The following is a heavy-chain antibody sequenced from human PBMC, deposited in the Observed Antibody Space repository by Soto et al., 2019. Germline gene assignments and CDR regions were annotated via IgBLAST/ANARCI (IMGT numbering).Heavy chain of an antibody. CDR3: ARGPGIVGATSYFDY. D-gene: IGHD1-26*01. Sequence: SETLSLTCTVSGGSISSGGYYWSWIRQHPGKGLEWIGYIYYSGSTYYNPSLKSRVTISVDTSKNQFSLKLSSVTAADTAVYYCARGPGIVGATSYFDYWGQGTLVTVSS. CDR2: IYYSGST. CDR1: GGSISSGGYY. V-gene: IGHV4-31*03. J-gene: IGHJ4*02.